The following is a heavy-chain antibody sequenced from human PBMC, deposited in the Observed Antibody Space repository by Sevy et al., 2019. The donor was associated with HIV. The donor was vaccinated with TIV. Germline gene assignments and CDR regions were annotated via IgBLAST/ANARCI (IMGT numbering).Heavy chain of an antibody. CDR3: VKEVSEYSYSDY. Sequence: GGALRLSCAASGFTFSNYAMSWVRQTPGKGLEWVSAISGSAHRTYYTDSVKARFTISRDNSKNMLFLQMNSLRAEDTAVYYCVKEVSEYSYSDYWGQGTLVTVSS. J-gene: IGHJ4*02. D-gene: IGHD5-18*01. V-gene: IGHV3-23*01. CDR2: ISGSAHRT. CDR1: GFTFSNYA.